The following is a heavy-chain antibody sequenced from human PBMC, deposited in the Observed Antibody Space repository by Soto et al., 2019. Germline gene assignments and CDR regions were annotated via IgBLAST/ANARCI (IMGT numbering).Heavy chain of an antibody. V-gene: IGHV4-59*08. J-gene: IGHJ4*02. CDR1: GGSISSYY. D-gene: IGHD1-26*01. Sequence: NPSETLSLTCTVSGGSISSYYWSWIRQPPGKGLEWIGYIYYSGSTNYNPSLKSRVTISVDTSKNQFSLKLSSVTAADTAVYYCARLIGRSVSPYGYWGQGTLVTVSS. CDR3: ARLIGRSVSPYGY. CDR2: IYYSGST.